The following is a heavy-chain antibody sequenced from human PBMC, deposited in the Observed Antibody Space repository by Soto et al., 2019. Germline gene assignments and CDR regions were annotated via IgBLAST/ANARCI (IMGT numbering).Heavy chain of an antibody. Sequence: SQTLSLTCAISGDSVSSNNAAWNWVRQSPSRGLEWLGRTYYRSRWYNDYVGSVKSRITINPDTSKNQFSLHLNSVTPDDTAIYYCARIAPGGSGGGGDYWGQGTLVTVSS. V-gene: IGHV6-1*01. D-gene: IGHD6-19*01. CDR1: GDSVSSNNAA. CDR2: TYYRSRWYN. J-gene: IGHJ4*02. CDR3: ARIAPGGSGGGGDY.